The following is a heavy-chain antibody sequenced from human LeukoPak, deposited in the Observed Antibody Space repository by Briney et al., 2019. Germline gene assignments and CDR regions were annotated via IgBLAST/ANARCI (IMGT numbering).Heavy chain of an antibody. CDR3: ARDPRYGGNSEGFDY. J-gene: IGHJ4*02. D-gene: IGHD4-23*01. CDR2: ISSSSRYT. CDR1: GFTFSDYY. V-gene: IGHV3-11*05. Sequence: GGSLRLSCAASGFTFSDYYMSWIRQAPGKGLEWISSISSSSRYTNYADSVKGRFTISRDNAKNSLYLQMNSLRAEDTAVYYCARDPRYGGNSEGFDYWGQGTLVTVSS.